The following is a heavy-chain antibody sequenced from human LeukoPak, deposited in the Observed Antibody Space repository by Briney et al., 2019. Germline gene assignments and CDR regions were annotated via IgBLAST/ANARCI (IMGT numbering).Heavy chain of an antibody. CDR1: GFTFSSYS. Sequence: GGSLRLSCAASGFTFSSYSMTWVRQAPGKGLEWVSAVTNSGDYTDYADSVKGRFTISRDNSKSTLYLQMNSLRTEDTAVYYCAKRSGFNYGYNDYRGQGTLVTVSS. J-gene: IGHJ4*02. CDR3: AKRSGFNYGYNDY. CDR2: VTNSGDYT. V-gene: IGHV3-23*01. D-gene: IGHD5-18*01.